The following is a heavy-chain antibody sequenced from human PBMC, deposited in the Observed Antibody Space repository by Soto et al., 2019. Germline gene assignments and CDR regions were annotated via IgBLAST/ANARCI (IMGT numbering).Heavy chain of an antibody. Sequence: PGESLKISCKGSGYSFTSYWIGWVRQMPGKDLEWMGIIYPGDSDTRYSPSLQGQVTISADKSISTAYLQWSSLKASDTAMYYCARHRTEDIVVVVAAPHYGMGVWDRETTGTAAS. CDR2: IYPGDSDT. D-gene: IGHD2-15*01. CDR1: GYSFTSYW. V-gene: IGHV5-51*01. CDR3: ARHRTEDIVVVVAAPHYGMGV. J-gene: IGHJ6*04.